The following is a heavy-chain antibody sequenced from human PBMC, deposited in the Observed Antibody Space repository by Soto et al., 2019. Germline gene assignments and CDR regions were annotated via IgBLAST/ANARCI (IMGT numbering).Heavy chain of an antibody. J-gene: IGHJ4*02. D-gene: IGHD6-13*01. Sequence: PSETLSLTCAVYGGSFSGYYWSWIRQPPGKGLEWIGEINHSGSTNYNPSLKSRVTISVDTSKNQFSLKLSSVTAADTAVYYCARLRSNSWYYFDYWGQGTPVTVSS. CDR2: INHSGST. CDR1: GGSFSGYY. CDR3: ARLRSNSWYYFDY. V-gene: IGHV4-34*01.